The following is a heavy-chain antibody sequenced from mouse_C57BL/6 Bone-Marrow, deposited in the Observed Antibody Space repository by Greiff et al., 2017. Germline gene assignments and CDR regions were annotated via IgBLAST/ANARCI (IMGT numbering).Heavy chain of an antibody. CDR1: GFTFSDYY. Sequence: EVQLVESEGGLVQPGSSMKLSCTASGFTFSDYYMAWVRQVPEKGLEWVANINYDGSSTYYLDSLKSRFIISRDNAKNILYLQMSSLKSEDTATYYCAREYYGSSLYFDYWGQGTLVTVSA. V-gene: IGHV5-16*01. CDR2: INYDGSST. D-gene: IGHD1-1*01. J-gene: IGHJ3*01. CDR3: AREYYGSSLYFDY.